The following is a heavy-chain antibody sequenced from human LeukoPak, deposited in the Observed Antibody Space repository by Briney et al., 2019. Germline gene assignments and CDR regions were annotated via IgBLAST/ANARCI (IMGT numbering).Heavy chain of an antibody. CDR1: GYTFTGYY. Sequence: GASVKVSCKASGYTFTGYYMHWVRQAPGQGLEWMGWINPNSGGTNYAQKFQGRVTMTRDTSISTAYMELSRLRSDDTAVYYCARVVRDGRDRHPGIAAAGVTPVDYWGQGTLVTVSS. V-gene: IGHV1-2*02. CDR2: INPNSGGT. CDR3: ARVVRDGRDRHPGIAAAGVTPVDY. D-gene: IGHD6-13*01. J-gene: IGHJ4*02.